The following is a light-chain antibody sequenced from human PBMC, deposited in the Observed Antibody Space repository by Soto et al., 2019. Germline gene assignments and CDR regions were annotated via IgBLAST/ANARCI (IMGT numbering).Light chain of an antibody. J-gene: IGKJ3*01. CDR2: GAS. CDR1: QSVSANY. CDR3: QQYGTSPFT. Sequence: EIVLTQSPGTLSVSPGERATLSCRASQSVSANYVAWYQQKPGQAPSLLMYGASTRSTGIPDRFGGSGSGTDFTLTISRMEPEDFAVYYCQQYGTSPFTFGPGTRVDL. V-gene: IGKV3-20*01.